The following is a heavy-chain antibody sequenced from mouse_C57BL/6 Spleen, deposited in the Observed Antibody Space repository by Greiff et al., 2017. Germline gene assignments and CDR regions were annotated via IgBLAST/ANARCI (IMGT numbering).Heavy chain of an antibody. V-gene: IGHV2-9-1*01. CDR1: GFSLTSYA. J-gene: IGHJ3*01. CDR3: ARNSYYDYDWFAY. Sequence: VHLVESGPGLVAPSQSLSITCTVSGFSLTSYAISWVRQPPGKGLEWLGVIWTGGGTNYNSALKSRLSISNDNSKSQVFLKMNSLQTDDTARYYCARNSYYDYDWFAYWGQGTLVTVSA. CDR2: IWTGGGT. D-gene: IGHD2-4*01.